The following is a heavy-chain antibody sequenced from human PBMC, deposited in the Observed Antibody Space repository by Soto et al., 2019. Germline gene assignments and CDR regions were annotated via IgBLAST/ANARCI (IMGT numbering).Heavy chain of an antibody. CDR3: TRVYGSGTQNFYYGMDV. CDR1: GYTFTSFY. V-gene: IGHV1-46*03. J-gene: IGHJ6*02. D-gene: IGHD3-10*01. Sequence: ASVKVSCKASGYTFTSFYIHWVRQAPGQGLEWMGIIDPSDRTTNYAQKFQGRVTMTRDTSTSTVYMELSSLRSEDTAVYYCTRVYGSGTQNFYYGMDVWGQ. CDR2: IDPSDRTT.